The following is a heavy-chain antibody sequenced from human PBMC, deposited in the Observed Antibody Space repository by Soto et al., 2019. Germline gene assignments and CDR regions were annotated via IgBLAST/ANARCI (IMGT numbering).Heavy chain of an antibody. D-gene: IGHD6-19*01. CDR1: GFTFSSSL. CDR2: INSDGSRT. V-gene: IGHV3-74*01. J-gene: IGHJ4*02. CDR3: ARGPNGWSGYDY. Sequence: EVQLVESGGGLVQPGGSLRLSCAASGFTFSSSLMHWVRQAPGKGLVWVSRINSDGSRTNYADSVKGRFTISRDNAKNTLYLQMNSLRAEDTALYYCARGPNGWSGYDYWGQGTLVTVSS.